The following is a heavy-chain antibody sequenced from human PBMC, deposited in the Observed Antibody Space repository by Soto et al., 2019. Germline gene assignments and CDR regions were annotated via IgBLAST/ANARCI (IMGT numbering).Heavy chain of an antibody. Sequence: GESLKISCKGSGYVFTTYWIGWVRQMPGKGLEWLGIIYPGDSAARYSPSFQGLVTISADKSISTAYLQWSSLKASDTAIYYCARLAIVGALAAPFDSWGQGTLVTVSS. J-gene: IGHJ4*02. CDR1: GYVFTTYW. CDR3: ARLAIVGALAAPFDS. D-gene: IGHD1-26*01. CDR2: IYPGDSAA. V-gene: IGHV5-51*01.